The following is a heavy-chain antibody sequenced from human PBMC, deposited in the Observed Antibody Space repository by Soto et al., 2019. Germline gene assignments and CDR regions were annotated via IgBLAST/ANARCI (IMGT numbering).Heavy chain of an antibody. J-gene: IGHJ4*02. CDR3: ARPHFHRTTFYYYLDS. CDR1: GGSLSGYY. CDR2: IFHGGST. Sequence: PSGTLSLTCAVYGGSLSGYYWSWIRQPPGKGLEWIGEIFHGGSTNYSPSLKSRVTISVDTSKNQFSLELNSVTAANTAVYYCARPHFHRTTFYYYLDSWGQGALVTVSS. V-gene: IGHV4-34*12. D-gene: IGHD3-16*01.